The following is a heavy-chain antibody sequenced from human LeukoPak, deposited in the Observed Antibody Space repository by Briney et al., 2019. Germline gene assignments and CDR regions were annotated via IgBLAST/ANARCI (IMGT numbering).Heavy chain of an antibody. Sequence: PSVKVSCKASGGTFSSYDISWVRQAPGQGLERMGGIIPIFGTGNYEQKFQGRVTITVDKSTSTAYMELSSLRSEDTAVYNCAYGDSSWYRVDAFDIWGQGTMVTVSS. CDR3: AYGDSSWYRVDAFDI. CDR1: GGTFSSYD. V-gene: IGHV1-69*06. J-gene: IGHJ3*02. D-gene: IGHD6-13*01. CDR2: IIPIFGTG.